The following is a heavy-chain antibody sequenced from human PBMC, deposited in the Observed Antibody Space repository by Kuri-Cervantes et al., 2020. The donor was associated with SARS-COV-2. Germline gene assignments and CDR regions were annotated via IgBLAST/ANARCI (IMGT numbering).Heavy chain of an antibody. CDR1: GFTFSSYA. D-gene: IGHD6-19*01. CDR3: ARDGWLGTNPFYYYYYGMDV. V-gene: IGHV3-30*01. CDR2: ISYDGSNK. Sequence: GGSLRLSCAASGFTFSSYAMHWVRQAPGKGLEWVAVISYDGSNKYYADSVKGRFTISRDNSKNTLYLQMNSLRAEDTAVYYCARDGWLGTNPFYYYYYGMDVWGQGTTVTVSS. J-gene: IGHJ6*02.